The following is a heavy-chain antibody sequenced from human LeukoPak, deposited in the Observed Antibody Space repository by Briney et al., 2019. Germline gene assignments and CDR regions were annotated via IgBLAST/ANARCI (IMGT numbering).Heavy chain of an antibody. V-gene: IGHV4-59*01. CDR3: ARGATVVTPHAFDI. CDR2: IYYSGST. Sequence: PSETLSLTCTVSGGSISSYYWSWIRQPPGKGLEWIGYIYYSGSTNYNPSLKSRVTISVDTPKNQFSLKLSSVTAADTAVYYCARGATVVTPHAFDIWGQGTMVTVSS. J-gene: IGHJ3*02. CDR1: GGSISSYY. D-gene: IGHD4-23*01.